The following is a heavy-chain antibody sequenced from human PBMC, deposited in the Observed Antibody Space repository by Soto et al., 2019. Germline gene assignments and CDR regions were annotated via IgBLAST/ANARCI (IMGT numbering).Heavy chain of an antibody. V-gene: IGHV1-18*01. J-gene: IGHJ4*02. CDR2: ISAYNGNT. D-gene: IGHD2-21*02. Sequence: GASVKVSFKASGYTFTSYGISWVRQAPGQGLEWMGWISAYNGNTNYAQKLQGRVTMTTDTSTSTAYMELRSLRSDDTAVYYCARDFGMVVTAIPFDYWGQGTLVTVSS. CDR1: GYTFTSYG. CDR3: ARDFGMVVTAIPFDY.